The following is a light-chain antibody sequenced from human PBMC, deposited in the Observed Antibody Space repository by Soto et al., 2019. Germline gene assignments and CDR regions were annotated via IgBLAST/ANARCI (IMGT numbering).Light chain of an antibody. J-gene: IGLJ2*01. V-gene: IGLV2-8*01. CDR1: SSDVGGYNF. CDR3: TSYAGSNVVV. Sequence: QSVLTQPPSASGSPGQSVTISCTGTSSDVGGYNFVSWYQQHPGKAPKLIIYEVSRRPSGVPDRFSGSKSGNTASLTVSGLQAEDEDDYYCTSYAGSNVVVFGGGTKVTVL. CDR2: EVS.